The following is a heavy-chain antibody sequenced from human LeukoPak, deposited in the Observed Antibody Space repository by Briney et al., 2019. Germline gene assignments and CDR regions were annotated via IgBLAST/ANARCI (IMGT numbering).Heavy chain of an antibody. CDR3: AKKGATTGDFDY. CDR1: GFTFSNFL. CDR2: ISGSGGDT. D-gene: IGHD1-26*01. J-gene: IGHJ4*02. V-gene: IGHV3-23*01. Sequence: TEGSLRLSCAASGFTFSNFLMTWVRQAPGKGPEWVSAISGSGGDTYYADSVKGRFTISRDNSKNTLYLQMNSLRAEDTAVYYCAKKGATTGDFDYWGQGTLVTVSS.